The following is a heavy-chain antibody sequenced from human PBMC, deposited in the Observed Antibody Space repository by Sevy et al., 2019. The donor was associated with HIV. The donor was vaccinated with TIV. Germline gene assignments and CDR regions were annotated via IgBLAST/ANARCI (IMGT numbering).Heavy chain of an antibody. V-gene: IGHV3-23*01. D-gene: IGHD2-2*01. Sequence: GGSLRLSCAASGFTFSIYAMSWVRQAPGKGLEWVSSISRSGGRTHYADSVKGRLTSSRNNSKSTLFLQMNSLRAEDTAVYYCAKVDVVVPVADYGLDVWGQGTTVTVSS. CDR2: ISRSGGRT. J-gene: IGHJ6*02. CDR1: GFTFSIYA. CDR3: AKVDVVVPVADYGLDV.